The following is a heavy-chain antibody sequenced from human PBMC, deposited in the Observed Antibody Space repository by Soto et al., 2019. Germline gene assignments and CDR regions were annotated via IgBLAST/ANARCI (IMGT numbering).Heavy chain of an antibody. CDR3: AKDSRYSYGYFVGS. D-gene: IGHD5-18*01. J-gene: IGHJ5*02. CDR2: ISDSADST. V-gene: IGHV3-23*01. Sequence: GGSLRLSCAASGFTFASYGMMWVRQAPGKGLEWVSTISDSADSTYYADSVKGRFTISRDNSDNTLYLQMNSLRAEDTAIYYCAKDSRYSYGYFVGSWGQGALVTVSS. CDR1: GFTFASYG.